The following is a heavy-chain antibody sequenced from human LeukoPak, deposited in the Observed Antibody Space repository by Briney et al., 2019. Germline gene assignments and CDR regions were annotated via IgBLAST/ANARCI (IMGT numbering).Heavy chain of an antibody. V-gene: IGHV4-59*12. D-gene: IGHD3-10*01. CDR1: GGSISSYY. J-gene: IGHJ4*02. Sequence: SETLSLTCTVSGGSISSYYWSWIRQPPGKGLEWIGYIYYSGSTYYNPSLKSRVTISVDTSKNQFSLKLSSVTAADTAVYYCARDRDLLYWGQGTLVTVSS. CDR3: ARDRDLLY. CDR2: IYYSGST.